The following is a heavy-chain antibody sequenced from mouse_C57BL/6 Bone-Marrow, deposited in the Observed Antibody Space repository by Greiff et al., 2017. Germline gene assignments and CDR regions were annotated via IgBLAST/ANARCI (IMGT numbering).Heavy chain of an antibody. CDR3: AREGRYAIDY. CDR2: IHPNSGST. J-gene: IGHJ4*01. V-gene: IGHV1-64*01. Sequence: QVQLQQSGAELVKPGASVKLSCKASGYTFTSYWMHWVKQRPGQGLEWIGMIHPNSGSTNYNEKFKSKATLTVDKSSSTAYMQLSSLTSEDSAVYYCAREGRYAIDYWGQGTSVTVSS. CDR1: GYTFTSYW.